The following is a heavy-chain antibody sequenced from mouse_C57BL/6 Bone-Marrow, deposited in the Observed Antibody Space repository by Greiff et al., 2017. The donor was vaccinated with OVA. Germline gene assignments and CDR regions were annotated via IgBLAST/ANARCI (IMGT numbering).Heavy chain of an antibody. Sequence: QVQLQQPGAELVMPGASVKLSCKASGYTFTSYWMHWVKQRPGQGLAWIGEIDPSDSYTNYNQKFKGKSTLTVDKSSSTAYMQLSSLTSEDSAVYYCASGQLRLRGFAYWGQGTLVTVSA. J-gene: IGHJ3*01. CDR3: ASGQLRLRGFAY. V-gene: IGHV1-69*01. CDR2: IDPSDSYT. D-gene: IGHD3-2*02. CDR1: GYTFTSYW.